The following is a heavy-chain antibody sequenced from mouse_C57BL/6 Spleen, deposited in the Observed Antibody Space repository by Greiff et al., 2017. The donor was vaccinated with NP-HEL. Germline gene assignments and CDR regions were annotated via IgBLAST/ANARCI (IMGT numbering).Heavy chain of an antibody. J-gene: IGHJ3*01. CDR3: ARNWDVEFAY. Sequence: QVQLQQSGAELVRPGTSVKVSCKASGYAFTNYLIEWVKQRPGQGLEWIGVLNPGSGGTNYNEKFKGKATLTADKASSTAYMQLSSLTSEDSAVYFCARNWDVEFAYWGQGTLVTVSA. V-gene: IGHV1-54*01. D-gene: IGHD4-1*01. CDR1: GYAFTNYL. CDR2: LNPGSGGT.